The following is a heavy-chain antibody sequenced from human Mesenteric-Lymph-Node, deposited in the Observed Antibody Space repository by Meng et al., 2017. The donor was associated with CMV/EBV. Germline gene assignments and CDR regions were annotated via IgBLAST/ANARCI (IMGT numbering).Heavy chain of an antibody. V-gene: IGHV4-34*01. CDR1: GGSFSGYY. J-gene: IGHJ4*02. Sequence: QEQLQQCGAGLLKPSETLSLTGAGYGGSFSGYYWSWIRQPPGKGLEWIGEINHSGSTNYNPSLKSRVTISVDTSKNQFSLKLSSVTAADTAVYYCARHQRWLKSEGGFNYWGQGTLVTVSS. CDR3: ARHQRWLKSEGGFNY. CDR2: INHSGST. D-gene: IGHD4-23*01.